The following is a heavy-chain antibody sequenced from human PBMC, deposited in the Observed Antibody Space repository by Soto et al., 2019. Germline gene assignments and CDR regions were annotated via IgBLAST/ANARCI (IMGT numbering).Heavy chain of an antibody. J-gene: IGHJ3*02. D-gene: IGHD2-15*01. CDR3: ARYRVDCSGGSCYGDAFDI. V-gene: IGHV3-33*01. CDR1: GFTFSSYG. CDR2: IWYVGSNE. Sequence: QVQLVESGGGVVQPGRSLRLSCAASGFTFSSYGMHWVRQAPGKGLEWVAVIWYVGSNEYYADSVKGRFTISRDNSKNTLYLQMISLRAEDTAVYYCARYRVDCSGGSCYGDAFDIWGQGTMVTVSS.